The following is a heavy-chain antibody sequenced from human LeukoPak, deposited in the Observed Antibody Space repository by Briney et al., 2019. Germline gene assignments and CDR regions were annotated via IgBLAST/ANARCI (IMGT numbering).Heavy chain of an antibody. J-gene: IGHJ4*02. Sequence: SETLSLTCTVSGGSISSTKWWSWVRQPPRKGLEWIGEVFHSGSTKYNPSLKNRVTISVDKSKNQFSLKLTSLTAADTAVYSGFRADVEDNFDFWGQGTLVIVSS. CDR1: GGSISSTKW. CDR3: FRADVEDNFDF. D-gene: IGHD5-24*01. CDR2: VFHSGST. V-gene: IGHV4-4*02.